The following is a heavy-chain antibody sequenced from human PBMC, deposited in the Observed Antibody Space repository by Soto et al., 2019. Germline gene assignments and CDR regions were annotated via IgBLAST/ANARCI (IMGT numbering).Heavy chain of an antibody. J-gene: IGHJ4*02. V-gene: IGHV3-23*01. CDR3: AKVPSDIVVVVAAPARYYFDY. CDR1: GFTFSSYA. CDR2: ISGSGGST. D-gene: IGHD2-15*01. Sequence: GGSLRLCCAASGFTFSSYAMSWVRQAPGKGLEWVSAISGSGGSTYYADSVKGRFTISRDNSKNTLYLQMNSLRAEDTAVYYCAKVPSDIVVVVAAPARYYFDYWGQGTQVTVSS.